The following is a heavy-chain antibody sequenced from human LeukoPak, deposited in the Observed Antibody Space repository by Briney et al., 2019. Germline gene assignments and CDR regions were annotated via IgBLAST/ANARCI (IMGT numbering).Heavy chain of an antibody. V-gene: IGHV1-18*01. CDR3: ARARRVATITYYMDV. Sequence: SSRISCVRQAPGQGREWMGWIGTYGGDTYYAQKFQGRITVTTDTSTSTAYMELRSLRSDDTAVYYCARARRVATITYYMDVWGKGTTVTVSS. CDR2: IGTYGGDT. D-gene: IGHD5-12*01. CDR1: SSR. J-gene: IGHJ6*03.